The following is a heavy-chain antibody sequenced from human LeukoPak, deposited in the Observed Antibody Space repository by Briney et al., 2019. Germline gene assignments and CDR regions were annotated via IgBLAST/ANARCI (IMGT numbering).Heavy chain of an antibody. J-gene: IGHJ3*02. V-gene: IGHV4-59*01. CDR2: IYYSGST. D-gene: IGHD3-9*01. CDR3: ARDSSSARSPFDRLLLHPFDI. CDR1: GGSISSYY. Sequence: ASETLSLTCTVSGGSISSYYWSWIRQPPGKGLEWIGNIYYSGSTNYNPSLKSRVTISVDTSKNQFSLKLSSVTAADTAVYYCARDSSSARSPFDRLLLHPFDIWGQGTMVTVSS.